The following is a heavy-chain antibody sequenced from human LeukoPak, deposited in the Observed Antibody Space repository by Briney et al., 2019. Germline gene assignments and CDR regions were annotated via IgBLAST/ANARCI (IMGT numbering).Heavy chain of an antibody. CDR3: VRKDYSSGWYDY. CDR2: IYYSGST. Sequence: SETLSLTCTVSGGSISSYYWSWIRQPPGKGLEWIGYIYYSGSTNYNPSIKSRVTISVDTAKNQFSLNLSSVTAADTAVYYCVRKDYSSGWYDYWGQGTLVTVSS. CDR1: GGSISSYY. D-gene: IGHD6-19*01. J-gene: IGHJ4*02. V-gene: IGHV4-59*08.